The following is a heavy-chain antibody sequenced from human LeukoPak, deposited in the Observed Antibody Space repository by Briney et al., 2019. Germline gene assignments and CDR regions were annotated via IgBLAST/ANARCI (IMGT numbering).Heavy chain of an antibody. Sequence: SETLSLTCTVSGGSISSYYWSWIRQPAGKGLEWIGRIYTSGSTNYNPSLKSRVTMSVDTSKNQFSLKLSSVTAADTAVYYCARDRMVRGVIFGGYYYGMDVWGQGTTVTVSS. J-gene: IGHJ6*02. D-gene: IGHD3-10*01. V-gene: IGHV4-4*07. CDR1: GGSISSYY. CDR2: IYTSGST. CDR3: ARDRMVRGVIFGGYYYGMDV.